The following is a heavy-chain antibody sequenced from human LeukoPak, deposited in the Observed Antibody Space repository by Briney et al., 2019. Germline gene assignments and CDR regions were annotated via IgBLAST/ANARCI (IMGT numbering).Heavy chain of an antibody. CDR1: GGSISSSSYY. J-gene: IGHJ5*02. D-gene: IGHD6-13*01. CDR3: ASPGIAAA. Sequence: PSETLSLTCTVSGGSISSSSYYWGWIRQPPGKGLEWIGSIYYSGSTYYNPSLKSRVTISVDTSKNQFSLKLSSVTAADTAVYYCASPGIAAAWGQGTLVTVSS. V-gene: IGHV4-39*01. CDR2: IYYSGST.